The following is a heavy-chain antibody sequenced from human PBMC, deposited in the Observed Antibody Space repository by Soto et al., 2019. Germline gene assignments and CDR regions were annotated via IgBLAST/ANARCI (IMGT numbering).Heavy chain of an antibody. CDR3: ARTLYDSSGLWVPPYREYYYYGMDV. CDR2: IYYSGST. D-gene: IGHD3-22*01. Sequence: TSETLSLTCAVYGGSFSGYYWSWIRQPPGKGLEWIGYIYYSGSTNYNPSLKSRVTISVDTSKNQFSLKLSSVTAADTAVYYCARTLYDSSGLWVPPYREYYYYGMDVWGQGTTVTVSS. J-gene: IGHJ6*02. CDR1: GGSFSGYY. V-gene: IGHV4-59*08.